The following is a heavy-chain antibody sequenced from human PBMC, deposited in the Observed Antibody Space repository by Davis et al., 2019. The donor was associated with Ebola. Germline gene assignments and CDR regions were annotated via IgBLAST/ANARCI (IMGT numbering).Heavy chain of an antibody. J-gene: IGHJ4*02. V-gene: IGHV3-43*02. Sequence: GESLKISCAASGFTFSNAWMSWVRQSPGKGLECVSLINGDGTLTYYADSVKGRFTISRDNSKNSLYLQMNSLTSEDTAIYYCGKADCGGDCRVVDFWGQGTLVTVSA. CDR2: INGDGTLT. CDR3: GKADCGGDCRVVDF. D-gene: IGHD2-21*02. CDR1: GFTFSNAW.